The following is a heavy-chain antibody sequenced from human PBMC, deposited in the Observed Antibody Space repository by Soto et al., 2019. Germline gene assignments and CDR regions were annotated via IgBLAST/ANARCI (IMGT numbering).Heavy chain of an antibody. CDR3: ARPPHKAAVGTVDS. CDR1: GGTFSSYT. Sequence: QVQLVQSGAEVKKPGSSVKVSCKASGGTFSSYTISWVRQAPGQGLEWMGRIIPILGIANYAQKFQGRVTITADKSTSTAYMELSSLRSEDTAVYYCARPPHKAAVGTVDSWGQGTLVTVSS. CDR2: IIPILGIA. D-gene: IGHD6-13*01. J-gene: IGHJ5*01. V-gene: IGHV1-69*02.